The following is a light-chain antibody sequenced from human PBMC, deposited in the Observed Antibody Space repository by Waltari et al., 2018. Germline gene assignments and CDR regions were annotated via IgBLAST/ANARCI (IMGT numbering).Light chain of an antibody. J-gene: IGLJ2*01. CDR2: DVS. CDR1: RSDGGGYNY. Sequence: QSALTQPASVSGSPGQSITIPCPGSRSDGGGYNYVSWYQQHPGKAPKLMIYDVSNRPSGVSNRFSGSKSGNTASRTISGLQAEDEADYYCSSYISSSTLELFGGGTSLTVL. CDR3: SSYISSSTLEL. V-gene: IGLV2-14*03.